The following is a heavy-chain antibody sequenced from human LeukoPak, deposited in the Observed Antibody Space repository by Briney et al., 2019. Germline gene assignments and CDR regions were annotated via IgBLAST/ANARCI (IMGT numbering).Heavy chain of an antibody. CDR3: ARDLVTVTKGFDI. J-gene: IGHJ3*02. V-gene: IGHV4-59*11. CDR2: ISYIGSA. Sequence: SETLSLTCAVSGDSFSSHYWTWIRQPPGKGLEWIGYISYIGSANYNPSLKSRVTISIDTSKNQFSLKLSSVTAADTAVYYCARDLVTVTKGFDIWGQGTMVSVSS. D-gene: IGHD4-17*01. CDR1: GDSFSSHY.